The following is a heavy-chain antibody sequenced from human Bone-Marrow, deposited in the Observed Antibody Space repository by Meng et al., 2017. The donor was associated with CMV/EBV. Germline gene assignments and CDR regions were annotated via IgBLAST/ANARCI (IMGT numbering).Heavy chain of an antibody. V-gene: IGHV3-21*04. Sequence: GESLKISCAASGFTFSSYSMNWVRQAPGKGLEWVSSISSSSSYIYYADSVKGRFTISRDNAKNSLYLQMNSLRSDDTAVYYCAREAFGAMADYWGQGTLVTVSS. CDR1: GFTFSSYS. CDR2: ISSSSSYI. D-gene: IGHD3-16*01. CDR3: AREAFGAMADY. J-gene: IGHJ4*02.